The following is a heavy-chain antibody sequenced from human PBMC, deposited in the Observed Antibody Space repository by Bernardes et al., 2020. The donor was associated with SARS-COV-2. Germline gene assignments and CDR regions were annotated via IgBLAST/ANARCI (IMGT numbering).Heavy chain of an antibody. V-gene: IGHV3-21*03. Sequence: GASLRLSCVTSGFTFSSYSMNWVRQAPGKGLEWFSSISTAGTYISYADSVRGRFTISIDNARNSLYLQMGSLRAEDTAVYYCARVDHANLYYFDSWGQGTLVTVSS. D-gene: IGHD7-27*01. CDR2: ISTAGTYI. CDR1: GFTFSSYS. CDR3: ARVDHANLYYFDS. J-gene: IGHJ4*02.